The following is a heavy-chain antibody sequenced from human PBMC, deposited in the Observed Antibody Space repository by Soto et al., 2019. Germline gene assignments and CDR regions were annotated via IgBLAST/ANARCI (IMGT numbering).Heavy chain of an antibody. D-gene: IGHD6-6*01. Sequence: QVQLQESGPGLVKPSETLSLTCTVSGGSISSYYWSWIRQPPGKGLGWIGYIYYSGSTNYNPSLKSRVTISVDTSKNQFSLKLSSVTAADTAVYYCARSYSSYVXXWFXPXGQGTLVTVSS. CDR1: GGSISSYY. CDR2: IYYSGST. J-gene: IGHJ5*02. V-gene: IGHV4-59*01. CDR3: ARSYSSYVXXWFXP.